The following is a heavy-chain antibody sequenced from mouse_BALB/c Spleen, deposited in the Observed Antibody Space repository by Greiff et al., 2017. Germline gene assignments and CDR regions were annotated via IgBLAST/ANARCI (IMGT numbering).Heavy chain of an antibody. Sequence: EEMLVESGGGLVTPGGSLNLSCAASGFTFSSYAMSWVRQTPEKRLEWVASISSGGSTYYPDSVKGRFTISRDNARNILYLQMSSLRSEDTAMYYCARGRGLLPFAYGGQGTLVTVSA. CDR2: ISSGGST. J-gene: IGHJ3*01. CDR1: GFTFSSYA. V-gene: IGHV5-6-5*01. CDR3: ARGRGLLPFAY. D-gene: IGHD2-3*01.